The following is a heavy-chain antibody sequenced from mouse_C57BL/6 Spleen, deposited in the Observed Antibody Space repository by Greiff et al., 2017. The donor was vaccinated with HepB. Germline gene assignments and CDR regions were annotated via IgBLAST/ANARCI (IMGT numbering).Heavy chain of an antibody. D-gene: IGHD2-4*01. Sequence: VQLQQSGAELVKPGASVKLSCKASGYTFTSYWMHWVKQRPGQGLEWIGMIHPNSGSTNYNEKFKSKATLTVDKSSSTAYMHLSSLTSEDSAVYYCARLLYDYDYYYAMDYWGQGTSVTVSS. CDR3: ARLLYDYDYYYAMDY. J-gene: IGHJ4*01. V-gene: IGHV1-64*01. CDR2: IHPNSGST. CDR1: GYTFTSYW.